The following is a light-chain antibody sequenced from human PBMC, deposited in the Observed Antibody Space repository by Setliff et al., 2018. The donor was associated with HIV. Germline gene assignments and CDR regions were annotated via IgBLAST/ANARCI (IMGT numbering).Light chain of an antibody. J-gene: IGLJ1*01. CDR2: EVS. V-gene: IGLV2-14*01. Sequence: LAQPASVSGSPGQSITISCTGTSSDVGGYAYVSWYQQHPGEAPKLIIYEVSNRPSGVSNRFSGSKSGNTASLTISGLQAEDEGDYYCNSYTRTGTLYVFGSGTKVTVL. CDR3: NSYTRTGTLYV. CDR1: SSDVGGYAY.